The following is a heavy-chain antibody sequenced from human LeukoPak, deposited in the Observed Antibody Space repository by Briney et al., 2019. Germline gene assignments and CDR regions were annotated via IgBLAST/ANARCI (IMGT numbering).Heavy chain of an antibody. D-gene: IGHD4-17*01. Sequence: SVKVSCKASGGTFSSYAISWVRQAPGQGLEWMGRIIPILGIAIYAQKFQGRVTITADKSTSTAYMELSSLRSEDTAVYYCASPKSDYGDYFDYWGQGTLVTVSS. V-gene: IGHV1-69*04. CDR3: ASPKSDYGDYFDY. CDR1: GGTFSSYA. J-gene: IGHJ4*02. CDR2: IIPILGIA.